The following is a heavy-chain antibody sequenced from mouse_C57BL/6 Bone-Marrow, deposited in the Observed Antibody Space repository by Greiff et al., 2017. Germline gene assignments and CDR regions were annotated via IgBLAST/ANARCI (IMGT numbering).Heavy chain of an antibody. V-gene: IGHV1-82*01. D-gene: IGHD2-4*01. J-gene: IGHJ1*03. CDR2: IYPGDGDT. CDR3: AREGDDYDGTGYFDV. Sequence: VQLQQSGPELVKPGASVKISCKASGYAFSSPWMNWVKQRPGKGLEWIGRIYPGDGDTNYNGKFKGKATLTADKSSSTAYMQLSSLTSEDSAVYFCAREGDDYDGTGYFDVWGTGTTVTVSS. CDR1: GYAFSSPW.